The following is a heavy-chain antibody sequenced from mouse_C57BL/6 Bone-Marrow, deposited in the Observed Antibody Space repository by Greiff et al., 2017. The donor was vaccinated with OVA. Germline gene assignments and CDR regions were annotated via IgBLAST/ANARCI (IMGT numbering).Heavy chain of an antibody. Sequence: QVQLQQSGAELVKPGASVKMSCKASGYTFTSYWITWVKQRPGQGLEWIGDIYPGSGSTNYNEKFKSKATLTVDTSSSTAYMQLSSLTSEDSAVYYCARSNYGRGYYAMDYWGQGTSVTVSS. D-gene: IGHD2-5*01. CDR3: ARSNYGRGYYAMDY. V-gene: IGHV1-55*01. J-gene: IGHJ4*01. CDR2: IYPGSGST. CDR1: GYTFTSYW.